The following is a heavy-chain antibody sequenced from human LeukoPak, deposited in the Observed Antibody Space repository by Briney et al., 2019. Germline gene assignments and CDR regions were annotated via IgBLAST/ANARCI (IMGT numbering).Heavy chain of an antibody. CDR3: ARYCSGSSCFHYGMDV. CDR2: IYPGDSET. J-gene: IGHJ6*02. CDR1: GYNFINHW. D-gene: IGHD2-15*01. Sequence: GESLKISCKGSGYNFINHWIGWVRQMPGKGLGWMGIIYPGDSETRYSPSFQGQVTISDDKSISTAYLQWSSLKASDTAMYYCARYCSGSSCFHYGMDVWGQGTTVTVSS. V-gene: IGHV5-51*01.